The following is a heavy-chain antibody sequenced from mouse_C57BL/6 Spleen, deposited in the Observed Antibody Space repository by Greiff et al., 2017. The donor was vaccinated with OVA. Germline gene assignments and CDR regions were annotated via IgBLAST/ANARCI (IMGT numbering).Heavy chain of an antibody. V-gene: IGHV1-63*01. CDR3: ARTGGNYAMDY. CDR2: IYPGGGYT. Sequence: VQLQQSGAELVRPGTSVKMSCKASGYTFTSYWIGWAKQRPGHGLEWIGDIYPGGGYTNYNEKFKGKATLTADKSSSTAYMQFSSLTSEDSAIYYCARTGGNYAMDYWGQGTSVTVSS. CDR1: GYTFTSYW. J-gene: IGHJ4*01.